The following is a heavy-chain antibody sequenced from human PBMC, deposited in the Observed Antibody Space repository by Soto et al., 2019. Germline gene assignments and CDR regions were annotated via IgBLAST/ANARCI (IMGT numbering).Heavy chain of an antibody. Sequence: RASVKVSCKASGFTFTSSAVQWVRQARGQRLEWIGWIVVGSGNTNYAQKFQERVTITRDMSTSTAYMELSSLRSEDTAVYYCAAGYYRGGYYYGMDVWGQGTTVTVSS. CDR2: IVVGSGNT. CDR3: AAGYYRGGYYYGMDV. D-gene: IGHD3-10*01. CDR1: GFTFTSSA. J-gene: IGHJ6*02. V-gene: IGHV1-58*01.